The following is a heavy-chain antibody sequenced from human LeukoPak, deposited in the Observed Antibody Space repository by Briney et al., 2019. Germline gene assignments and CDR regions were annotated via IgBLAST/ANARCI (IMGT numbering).Heavy chain of an antibody. V-gene: IGHV3-11*01. J-gene: IGHJ6*02. Sequence: GGSLRLSCAASGFTFSDYYMSWIRQAPGKGLEWVSYISSSGSTIYYADSVKGRFTISRDNAKNSLYLQMNSLRAEDTAVYYCAGTLSPVLRYFDWLLSRIYYYGMDVWGQGTTVTVSS. CDR2: ISSSGSTI. CDR1: GFTFSDYY. CDR3: AGTLSPVLRYFDWLLSRIYYYGMDV. D-gene: IGHD3-9*01.